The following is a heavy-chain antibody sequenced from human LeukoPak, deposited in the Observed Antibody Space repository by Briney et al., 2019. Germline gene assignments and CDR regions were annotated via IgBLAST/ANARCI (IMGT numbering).Heavy chain of an antibody. Sequence: ASVKVSCKASGYTFTSYGISWVRQAPGQGLEWMGWISAYNGNTNYAQKLQGRVTMTTDTSTSTAYMELRSLRSDDTAVYYCARDGDTMVRGGPYIWFDPWGQGTLVTVSS. CDR3: ARDGDTMVRGGPYIWFDP. CDR2: ISAYNGNT. J-gene: IGHJ5*02. D-gene: IGHD3-10*01. V-gene: IGHV1-18*01. CDR1: GYTFTSYG.